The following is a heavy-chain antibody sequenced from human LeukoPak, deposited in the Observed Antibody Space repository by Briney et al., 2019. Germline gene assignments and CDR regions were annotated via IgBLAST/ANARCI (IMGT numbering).Heavy chain of an antibody. CDR1: GGSFSGYY. J-gene: IGHJ4*02. Sequence: SETLSLTCAVYGGSFSGYYWSWIRQPPGKGLEWIGEINHSGSTNYNPSLKSRVTISVDTSKNQFSLKLSSVTAADTAVYYCARGSMVRGVIIVPPFDYWDQGTLVTVSS. D-gene: IGHD3-10*01. V-gene: IGHV4-34*01. CDR3: ARGSMVRGVIIVPPFDY. CDR2: INHSGST.